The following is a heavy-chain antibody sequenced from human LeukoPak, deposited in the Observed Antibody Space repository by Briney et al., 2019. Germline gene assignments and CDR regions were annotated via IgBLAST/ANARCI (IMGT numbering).Heavy chain of an antibody. V-gene: IGHV3-23*01. J-gene: IGHJ4*02. CDR2: ISGSGGST. CDR1: GFTFSSYA. Sequence: PGGSLRLSCAASGFTFSSYAMSWVRQAPGKGLEWFSAISGSGGSTYYADSVKGRFTISRDNSKNTLYLQMNSLRAEDTAVYYCAKEGVDSSGYFHFDYWGQGTLVTVSS. D-gene: IGHD3-22*01. CDR3: AKEGVDSSGYFHFDY.